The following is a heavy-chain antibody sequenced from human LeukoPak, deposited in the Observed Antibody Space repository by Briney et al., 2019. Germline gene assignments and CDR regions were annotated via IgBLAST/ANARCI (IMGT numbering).Heavy chain of an antibody. CDR2: INSDGSTT. Sequence: PGGSLRLSCAASGFTFTSYWMHWVRQAPGKGLVWVSLINSDGSTTKYADSVKGRFTMSRDNAKNTLYLEMNSLGGEDTAVYYCATGGSSGWYHFEYWGQGTLVTVSS. J-gene: IGHJ4*02. V-gene: IGHV3-74*03. CDR1: GFTFTSYW. CDR3: ATGGSSGWYHFEY. D-gene: IGHD6-19*01.